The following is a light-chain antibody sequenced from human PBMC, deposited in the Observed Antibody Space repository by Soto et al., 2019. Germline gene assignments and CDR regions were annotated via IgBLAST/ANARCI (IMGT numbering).Light chain of an antibody. Sequence: QSVLTQPASVSGSPGQSITISCTGTSSDVGSYNLVSWYQQHPGKAPKLMIYEGSKRPSGVSNRFSGSKSGNTASLTISGLQAGDEADYYCCSYAGSSTSLYVFGTGTKVTVL. J-gene: IGLJ1*01. CDR2: EGS. CDR3: CSYAGSSTSLYV. V-gene: IGLV2-23*01. CDR1: SSDVGSYNL.